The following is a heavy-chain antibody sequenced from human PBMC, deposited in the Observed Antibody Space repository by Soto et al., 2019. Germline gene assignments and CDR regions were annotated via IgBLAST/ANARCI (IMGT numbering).Heavy chain of an antibody. CDR2: INHSGST. V-gene: IGHV4-34*01. J-gene: IGHJ5*02. Sequence: SETLSLTCAVYGGSFSGYYWSWIRQPPGKGLEWIGEINHSGSTNYNPSLKSRVTISVDTSKNQFSLKLSSVTAADTAVYYCARGEDEKGVWNWFDPWGQGTLVTVSS. CDR1: GGSFSGYY. D-gene: IGHD2-15*01. CDR3: ARGEDEKGVWNWFDP.